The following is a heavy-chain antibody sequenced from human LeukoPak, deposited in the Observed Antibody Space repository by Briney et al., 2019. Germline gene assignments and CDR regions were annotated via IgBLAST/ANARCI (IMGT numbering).Heavy chain of an antibody. J-gene: IGHJ4*02. V-gene: IGHV1-8*01. CDR3: ARGGIAAAGVDY. D-gene: IGHD6-13*01. Sequence: ASVKVSCKASGYTFTSYDINWVRRATGQGLEWMGWVNPNSGNTGYAQKFQGRVTMTRNTSISTVYMELSSLRSEDTAVYYCARGGIAAAGVDYWGQGTLVTVSS. CDR2: VNPNSGNT. CDR1: GYTFTSYD.